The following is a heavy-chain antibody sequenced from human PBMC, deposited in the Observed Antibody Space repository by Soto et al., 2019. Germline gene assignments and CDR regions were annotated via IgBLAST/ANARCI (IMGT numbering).Heavy chain of an antibody. J-gene: IGHJ4*02. CDR3: VRDSAYSFDY. V-gene: IGHV3-48*01. Sequence: EVQLVESGGGLVQPGGSLRLSCAASGFALTYYNMKWVRQAPGKWLEWISDLSSSSGATYYADSVKGRFTISRDTAKNSLYLQMSSLRADDTAIYYCVRDSAYSFDYWGQGTLVTVSS. D-gene: IGHD2-21*01. CDR2: LSSSSGAT. CDR1: GFALTYYN.